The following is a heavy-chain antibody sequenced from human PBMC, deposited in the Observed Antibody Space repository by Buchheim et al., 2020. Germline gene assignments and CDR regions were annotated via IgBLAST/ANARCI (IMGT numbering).Heavy chain of an antibody. CDR1: GFTFSSYA. D-gene: IGHD3-10*01. V-gene: IGHV3-30-3*01. CDR2: ISYDGSNK. J-gene: IGHJ4*02. CDR3: ARDPVGPNYYGSGSYADY. Sequence: QVQLVESGGGVVQPGRSLRLSCAASGFTFSSYAMHWVRQAPGKGLEWVAVISYDGSNKYYADSVKGRFTISRDNSKNTLYLQMNSLRAEDTAVYYCARDPVGPNYYGSGSYADYWGQGTL.